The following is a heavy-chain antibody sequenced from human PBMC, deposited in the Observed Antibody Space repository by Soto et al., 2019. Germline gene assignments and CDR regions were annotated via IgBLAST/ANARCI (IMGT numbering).Heavy chain of an antibody. CDR2: ISAYNGNT. D-gene: IGHD3-3*01. V-gene: IGHV1-18*01. CDR3: ARNPYYDFCSGLYDSQYYFDY. CDR1: GYTFTSYG. Sequence: QVQLVQSGAEVKKPGASVKVSCKASGYTFTSYGISWVRQAPGQGLEWMGWISAYNGNTNYAQKLQGRVTMTTDTSTGTAYMEGRSLRSDDTAVYYCARNPYYDFCSGLYDSQYYFDYWGQGTLVTVSS. J-gene: IGHJ4*02.